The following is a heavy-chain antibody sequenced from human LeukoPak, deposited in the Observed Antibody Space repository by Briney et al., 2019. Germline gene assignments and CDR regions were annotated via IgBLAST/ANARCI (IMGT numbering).Heavy chain of an antibody. CDR1: GFTFSSYA. D-gene: IGHD3-10*01. V-gene: IGHV3-30-3*01. CDR3: ASLYGSGMEALDY. Sequence: GGSLRLSCAASGFTFSSYAMHWVRQAPGKGLEWVAVISYDGSNKYYADSVKGRFTISRDNSKNTLYLQMNSLTAADTAVYYCASLYGSGMEALDYWGQGTLVTVSS. J-gene: IGHJ4*02. CDR2: ISYDGSNK.